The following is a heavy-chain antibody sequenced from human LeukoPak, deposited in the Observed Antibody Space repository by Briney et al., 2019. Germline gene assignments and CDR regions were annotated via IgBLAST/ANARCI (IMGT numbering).Heavy chain of an antibody. V-gene: IGHV4-31*03. J-gene: IGHJ4*02. D-gene: IGHD4/OR15-4a*01. CDR2: IYYSGST. CDR3: ARDVSGAMT. Sequence: SETLSLTCTVSGVSISSGGYYWGWIRQHPGKGLEWIGYIYYSGSTYYNPALKSRVTISVDTSKNQFSLKLSSVTAAGTAVYYCARDVSGAMTWGQGTLVTVSS. CDR1: GVSISSGGYY.